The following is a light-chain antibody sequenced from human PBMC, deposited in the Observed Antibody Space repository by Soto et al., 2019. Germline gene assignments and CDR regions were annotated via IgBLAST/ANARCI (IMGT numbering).Light chain of an antibody. Sequence: EIQMTQSPSTLSASVGDRVTITCRASQSISSWLAWYQQKPGKVPNHLIYKASDLQSGVPSRFSGSGSGTEFTLTISSLQPDDFATYYCLQYDSYPLTFGQGTKVEIK. CDR3: LQYDSYPLT. V-gene: IGKV1-5*03. CDR1: QSISSW. J-gene: IGKJ1*01. CDR2: KAS.